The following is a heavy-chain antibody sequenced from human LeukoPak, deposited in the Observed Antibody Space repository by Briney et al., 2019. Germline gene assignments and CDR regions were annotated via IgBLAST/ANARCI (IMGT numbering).Heavy chain of an antibody. J-gene: IGHJ4*02. CDR3: VRDGEAVAADY. CDR2: ISSSGSTI. V-gene: IGHV3-48*03. CDR1: GFTFSSYE. D-gene: IGHD6-19*01. Sequence: GSLRLSCAASGFTFSSYEMNWVRQAPGKGLEWVSYISSSGSTIYYADSVKGRFTISRDNAKNSLSLQMNSLRAEDTAVYYCVRDGEAVAADYWGQGTLVTVSS.